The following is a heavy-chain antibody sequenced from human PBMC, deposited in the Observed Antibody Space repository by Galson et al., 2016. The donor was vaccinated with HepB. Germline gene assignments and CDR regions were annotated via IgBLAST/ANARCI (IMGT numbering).Heavy chain of an antibody. CDR3: TTYWVGHGGTGY. V-gene: IGHV4-61*08. Sequence: SETLSLTCTVSGDSVSSNGYHWSWIRQPAGKGLEWMGHTYYTRSTSYNPSLRSRATILIDTSRNQFSLTLSSVTAADTAVYYCTTYWVGHGGTGYWGQGTLVTATS. CDR1: GDSVSSNGYH. CDR2: TYYTRST. J-gene: IGHJ4*02. D-gene: IGHD3-16*01.